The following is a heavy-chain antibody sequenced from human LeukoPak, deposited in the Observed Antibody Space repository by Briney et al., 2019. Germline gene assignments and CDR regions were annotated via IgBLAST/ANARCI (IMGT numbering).Heavy chain of an antibody. CDR3: ARAKPNWNPPDY. V-gene: IGHV4-59*08. D-gene: IGHD1-1*01. J-gene: IGHJ4*02. Sequence: PSETMSLTCTVSAGSLSRNYWSWIRHPPGKGLEWIGYLYNSGSTSYNTSLKSRATISGDTSKNQFSLNLSSVTAADTAVYYCARAKPNWNPPDYWGQGTLVTVSS. CDR1: AGSLSRNY. CDR2: LYNSGST.